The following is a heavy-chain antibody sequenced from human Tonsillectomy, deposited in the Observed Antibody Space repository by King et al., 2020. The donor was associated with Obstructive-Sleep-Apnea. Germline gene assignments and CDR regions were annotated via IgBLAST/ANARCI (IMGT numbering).Heavy chain of an antibody. CDR3: ARVGITMVRGVIWYFDY. CDR1: GFPFSSYS. J-gene: IGHJ4*02. Sequence: VQLVESGGGVVQPGRSLRLSCAASGFPFSSYSMHWVRQAPGKGLEWVAVISYDGNNKYYADFVKGRFTISRDNSKNTLYLQMNSLRAEDTAVYYCARVGITMVRGVIWYFDYWGQGTLVTVSS. D-gene: IGHD3-10*01. CDR2: ISYDGNNK. V-gene: IGHV3-30-3*01.